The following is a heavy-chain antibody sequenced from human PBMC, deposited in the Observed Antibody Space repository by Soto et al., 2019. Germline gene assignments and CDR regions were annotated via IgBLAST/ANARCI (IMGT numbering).Heavy chain of an antibody. Sequence: QGQLQEAGPGLVKPSQTLSRTCPVSWGSISSGDDFWTWIRQPTGKGLAWIGYIYYSGSTYYNPSLKSRLTMSVDTSKNQFSLKLSSVTAADTAVYYCARDRAKWKDYYYYGMDVWGQGTTVTVSS. J-gene: IGHJ6*02. CDR1: WGSISSGDDF. CDR3: ARDRAKWKDYYYYGMDV. D-gene: IGHD1-20*01. V-gene: IGHV4-30-4*01. CDR2: IYYSGST.